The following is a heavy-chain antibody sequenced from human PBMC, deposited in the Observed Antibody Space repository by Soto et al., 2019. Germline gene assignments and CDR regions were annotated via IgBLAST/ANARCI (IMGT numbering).Heavy chain of an antibody. J-gene: IGHJ4*02. D-gene: IGHD2-15*01. Sequence: SETLSLTCTVSGGSISSYYWSWIRQPPGKGLEWIGYIYYSGSTNYNPSLKSRVTISVDTSKNQFSLKLSSVTAADTAVYYCASGGSCYSRYCYFDYWGQGTLVTVS. CDR3: ASGGSCYSRYCYFDY. V-gene: IGHV4-59*01. CDR2: IYYSGST. CDR1: GGSISSYY.